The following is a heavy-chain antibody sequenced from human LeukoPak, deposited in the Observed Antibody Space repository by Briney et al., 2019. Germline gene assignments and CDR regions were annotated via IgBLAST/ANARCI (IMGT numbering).Heavy chain of an antibody. Sequence: ASVKVSYKVSGYTLTELSMHWVRQAPGKGLEWMGGFDPEDGETIYAQKFQGRVTMTEDTSTDTAYMELSSLRSEDTAVYYCAGGYSYGYRFGYWGQGTLVTVSS. CDR3: AGGYSYGYRFGY. CDR2: FDPEDGET. CDR1: GYTLTELS. V-gene: IGHV1-24*01. J-gene: IGHJ4*02. D-gene: IGHD5-18*01.